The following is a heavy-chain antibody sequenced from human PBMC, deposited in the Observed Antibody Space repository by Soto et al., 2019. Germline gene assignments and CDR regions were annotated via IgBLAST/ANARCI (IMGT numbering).Heavy chain of an antibody. J-gene: IGHJ4*01. Sequence: CMRQMPGKGLEWVGVIYPGDSVTRYSPSFEGHVTISVDKSVSTAFLQWNSLKASDNAISYGARHSSCAAKAYWGHGTLVPVTS. CDR2: IYPGDSVT. CDR3: ARHSSCAAKAY. V-gene: IGHV5-51*01. D-gene: IGHD6-13*01.